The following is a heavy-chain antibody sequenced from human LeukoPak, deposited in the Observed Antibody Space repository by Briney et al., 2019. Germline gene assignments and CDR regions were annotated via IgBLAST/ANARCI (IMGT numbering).Heavy chain of an antibody. CDR1: GFTFSSYW. Sequence: GGSLSLSCAASGFTFSSYWMSWVRQAPGKGLEWVANIKQDGSEKYYVDSVKGRFTTSRDNAKNSLYLQMNSLRAEDTAIYYCARDLITLVRGVIGYWGQGTLVTVSS. J-gene: IGHJ4*02. V-gene: IGHV3-7*01. D-gene: IGHD3-10*01. CDR3: ARDLITLVRGVIGY. CDR2: IKQDGSEK.